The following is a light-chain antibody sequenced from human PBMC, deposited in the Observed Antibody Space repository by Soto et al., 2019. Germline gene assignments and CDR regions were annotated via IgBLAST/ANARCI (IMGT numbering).Light chain of an antibody. J-gene: IGKJ1*01. CDR3: HQYGISPPT. Sequence: EIVMTQSPATLSVSPGERVTLPCRTSESVSSSLAWYQQKPGQAPGLLIYGASTRATGIPARFSGSGSGTEFTLTINNLEPEDFAVFYCHQYGISPPTFGPGTKVDIK. CDR2: GAS. V-gene: IGKV3-15*01. CDR1: ESVSSS.